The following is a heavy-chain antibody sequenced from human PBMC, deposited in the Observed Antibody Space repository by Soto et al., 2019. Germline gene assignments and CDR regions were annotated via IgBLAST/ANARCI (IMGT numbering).Heavy chain of an antibody. CDR2: IYYSGST. CDR3: ARHTHITRVRGVIIPNWFDP. Sequence: SETLSLTCTVSGGSISSSSYYWGWIRQPPGKGLEWIGSIYYSGSTYYNPSLKSRVTISVDTSKNQFSLKLSSVTAADTAAYYRARHTHITRVRGVIIPNWFDPWRQGNLVTVSP. V-gene: IGHV4-39*01. D-gene: IGHD3-10*01. CDR1: GGSISSSSYY. J-gene: IGHJ5*02.